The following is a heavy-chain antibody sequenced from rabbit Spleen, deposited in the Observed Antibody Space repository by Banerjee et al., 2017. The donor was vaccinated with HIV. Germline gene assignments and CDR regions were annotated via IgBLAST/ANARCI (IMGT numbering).Heavy chain of an antibody. V-gene: IGHV1S40*01. J-gene: IGHJ3*01. CDR3: ARDLDGVIGWNFGW. D-gene: IGHD4-1*01. CDR2: IDTSSAYT. Sequence: QSLEESGGDLVKPGASLTLTCTASGFTISSSYWICWVRQAPGKGLEWIACIDTSSAYTWYATWAKGRFTISKTSSTTVTLQMTSLTAADTATYFCARDLDGVIGWNFGWWGQGTLVTVS. CDR1: GFTISSSYW.